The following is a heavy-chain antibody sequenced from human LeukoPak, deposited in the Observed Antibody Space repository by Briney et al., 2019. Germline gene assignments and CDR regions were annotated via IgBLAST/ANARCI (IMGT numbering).Heavy chain of an antibody. V-gene: IGHV3-33*01. Sequence: GWSLRLSCAVSGLAISGNGMHWVRQAPGKGLEWVALIWYDGSKKYYADSVKGRFTISRDNSKTTLYLQMNSLRAEDTAVYYCARDQGTLSITVPGFLDYWGQGTLVTVSS. CDR3: ARDQGTLSITVPGFLDY. D-gene: IGHD6-13*01. J-gene: IGHJ4*02. CDR1: GLAISGNG. CDR2: IWYDGSKK.